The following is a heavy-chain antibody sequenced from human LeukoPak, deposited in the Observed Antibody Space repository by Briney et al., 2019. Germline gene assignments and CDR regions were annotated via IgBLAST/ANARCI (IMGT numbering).Heavy chain of an antibody. CDR2: ISSSSSTI. CDR3: ARDKGSGRPDY. J-gene: IGHJ4*02. Sequence: GGSLRLSCAASGFTFSSYNMNWVRQAPEKGLEWVSYISSSSSTIYYADSVKGRFTISRDNAKNSLYLQMNSLRGEDTAVYYCARDKGSGRPDYWGQGTLVTVSS. D-gene: IGHD3-10*01. V-gene: IGHV3-48*01. CDR1: GFTFSSYN.